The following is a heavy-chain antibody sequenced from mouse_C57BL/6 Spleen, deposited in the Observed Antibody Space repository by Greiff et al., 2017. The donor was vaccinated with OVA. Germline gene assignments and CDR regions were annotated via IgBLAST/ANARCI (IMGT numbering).Heavy chain of an antibody. CDR3: ERGTAQATGYFDY. D-gene: IGHD3-2*02. Sequence: QVQLQQSGAELVKPGASVKLSCKASGYTFTSYWMHWVKQRPGRGLEWIGRIDPNSGGTKYNEKFKSKATLTVDKPSSTAYMQLSSLTSEDSAVYYCERGTAQATGYFDYWGQGTTLTVSS. V-gene: IGHV1-72*01. J-gene: IGHJ2*01. CDR2: IDPNSGGT. CDR1: GYTFTSYW.